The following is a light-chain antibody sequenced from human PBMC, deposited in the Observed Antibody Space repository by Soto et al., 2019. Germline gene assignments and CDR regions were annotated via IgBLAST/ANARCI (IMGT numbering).Light chain of an antibody. CDR2: GAF. Sequence: EIVLTQSPATLSLSPGERATLSCGASPSVTNYLAWYQQKPGQAPRLVIYGAFNRATGIPARFSGSGSGTDFTLTISSLEPEDFAVYYCQQRNIWPPVTFGQGTRLDIK. CDR1: PSVTNY. CDR3: QQRNIWPPVT. J-gene: IGKJ5*01. V-gene: IGKV3-11*01.